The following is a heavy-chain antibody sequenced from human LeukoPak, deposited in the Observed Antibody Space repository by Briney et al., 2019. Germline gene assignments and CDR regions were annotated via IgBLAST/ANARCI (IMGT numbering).Heavy chain of an antibody. J-gene: IGHJ1*01. CDR3: AQNLVAAAGDH. D-gene: IGHD6-13*01. CDR2: IKPDGSVG. CDR1: GFTFSSYW. V-gene: IGHV3-7*01. Sequence: GGSLRLSCAASGFTFSSYWMTWVRQAPGKGLEWVANIKPDGSVGYYVDSVRGRFIISRDNAGNSLYLQMNSLRVEDAAVYYCAQNLVAAAGDHWGQGTLLIVSS.